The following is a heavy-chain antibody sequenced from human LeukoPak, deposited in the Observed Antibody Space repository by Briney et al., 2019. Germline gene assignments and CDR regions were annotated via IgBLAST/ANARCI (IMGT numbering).Heavy chain of an antibody. Sequence: SVKVSCKASGGTFSSYAISWVRQAPGQGLEWMGGIIPIFGTANYAQKFQGRVTITADESTSTAYMELSSLRSEDTAVYYCARESSSRPFRGLESYDYWGQGTLVTVSS. CDR3: ARESSSRPFRGLESYDY. CDR1: GGTFSSYA. V-gene: IGHV1-69*13. J-gene: IGHJ4*02. D-gene: IGHD6-13*01. CDR2: IIPIFGTA.